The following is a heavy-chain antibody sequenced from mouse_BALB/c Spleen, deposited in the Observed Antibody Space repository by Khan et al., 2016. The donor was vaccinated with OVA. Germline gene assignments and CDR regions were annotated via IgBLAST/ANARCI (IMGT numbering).Heavy chain of an antibody. V-gene: IGHV2-9*02. Sequence: QVHVKQSGPGLVAPSQSLSITCTVSGFSLTSYGVHWVRQPPGKGLEWLGVIWAGGSTNYNSALLSSLSISKDNSKSQVFLKMNSLQTDDTAMYYCARDTTVESYWYFDVWGAGTTVTVSS. CDR3: ARDTTVESYWYFDV. CDR1: GFSLTSYG. CDR2: IWAGGST. J-gene: IGHJ1*01. D-gene: IGHD1-1*01.